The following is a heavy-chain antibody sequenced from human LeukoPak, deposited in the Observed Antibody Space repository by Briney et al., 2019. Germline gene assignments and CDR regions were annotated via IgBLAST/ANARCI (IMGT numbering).Heavy chain of an antibody. CDR1: GFTFSSYA. Sequence: GGSLRLSCAASGFTFSSYAMHWVRKAPGKGLEWVAVISYDGSNKYYADSVKGRFTISRDNSKNTLYLQMNSLRAEDTAVYYCATQSDDFWSGSSEPRDAFDIWGQGTMVTVSS. CDR3: ATQSDDFWSGSSEPRDAFDI. D-gene: IGHD3-3*01. V-gene: IGHV3-30-3*01. J-gene: IGHJ3*02. CDR2: ISYDGSNK.